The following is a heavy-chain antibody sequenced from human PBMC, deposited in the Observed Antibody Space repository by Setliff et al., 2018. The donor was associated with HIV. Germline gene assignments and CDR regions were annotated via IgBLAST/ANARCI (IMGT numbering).Heavy chain of an antibody. Sequence: PSETLSLTCTVSGGSISSGTYYWGWIRQPPGKGLEWIGYIYHTGSVYYNPSLNGRVTIFRDSSKNTLDLQMNSLRAEDTAVYYCAREGNRKSFDYWGQGTLVTVSS. J-gene: IGHJ4*02. V-gene: IGHV4-31*03. CDR3: AREGNRKSFDY. CDR1: GGSISSGTYY. CDR2: IYHTGSV.